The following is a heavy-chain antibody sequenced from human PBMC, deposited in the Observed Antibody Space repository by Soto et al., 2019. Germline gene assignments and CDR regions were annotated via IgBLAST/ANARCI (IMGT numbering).Heavy chain of an antibody. CDR3: AHATRVAYLKYYIDV. V-gene: IGHV2-5*02. CDR1: GFSLSTSGVG. J-gene: IGHJ6*03. D-gene: IGHD2-15*01. CDR2: IYWDDDK. Sequence: QITLKESGPTVVNPTQTLTLTCTFSGFSLSTSGVGVGWIRQPPGKALEWLALIYWDDDKRYRSSLQSRLTITKDTSKNQVVLTMINVDPVDTATYYCAHATRVAYLKYYIDVWGKGTTVTVSS.